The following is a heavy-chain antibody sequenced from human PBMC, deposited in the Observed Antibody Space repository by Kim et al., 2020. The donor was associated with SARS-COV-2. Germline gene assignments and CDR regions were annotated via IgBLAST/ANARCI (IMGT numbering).Heavy chain of an antibody. CDR1: GYTFTSYA. CDR2: INAGNGNT. D-gene: IGHD3-3*01. Sequence: ASVKVSCKASGYTFTSYAMHWVRQAPGQRLEWMGWINAGNGNTKYSQKFQGRVTITRDTSASTAYMELSSLRSEDTAVYYCAREGYYDFWSGYGNWFDPWGQGTLVTVSS. V-gene: IGHV1-3*01. CDR3: AREGYYDFWSGYGNWFDP. J-gene: IGHJ5*02.